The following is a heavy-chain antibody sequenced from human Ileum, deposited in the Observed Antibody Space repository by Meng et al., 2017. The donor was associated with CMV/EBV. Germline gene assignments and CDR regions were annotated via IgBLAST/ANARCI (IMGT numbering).Heavy chain of an antibody. V-gene: IGHV3-30*02. D-gene: IGHD1-14*01. J-gene: IGHJ6*02. CDR3: QPGASRPPTRYYGVGV. CDR1: GFIFGSFD. CDR2: ILYDGTNK. Sequence: YCLVSGFIFGSFDMHWVRKTPANGLEWVAYILYDGTNKNYADSVRGRFTISRDSSRRTLYLQMNDLRPEDTGVHYCQPGASRPPTRYYGVGVWGQGTTVTVSS.